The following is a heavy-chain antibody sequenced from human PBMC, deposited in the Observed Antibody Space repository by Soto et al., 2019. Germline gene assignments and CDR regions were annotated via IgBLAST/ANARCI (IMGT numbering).Heavy chain of an antibody. CDR2: IYHSGST. J-gene: IGHJ5*02. CDR1: GGSISSSNW. D-gene: IGHD3-10*01. Sequence: PSETLSLTCAVSGGSISSSNWWSWVRQPPGKGLEWIGEIYHSGSTNYNPSLKSRVTISVDKSKNQFSLKLSSVTAADTAVYYCARDGVQALWFGEYAAWFDPWGQGALVTVSS. V-gene: IGHV4-4*02. CDR3: ARDGVQALWFGEYAAWFDP.